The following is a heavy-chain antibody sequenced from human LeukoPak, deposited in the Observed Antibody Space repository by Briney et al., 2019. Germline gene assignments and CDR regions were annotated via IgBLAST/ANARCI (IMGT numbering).Heavy chain of an antibody. V-gene: IGHV1-18*01. CDR2: ISAYNGNT. Sequence: ASVKVSCKASGYTFTSYGISWVRQAPGQGLEWMGWISAYNGNTNYAQKLQGRVTMTTDTSTSTAYMELRSLRSDDTAVYYCARVLGIAARRSGEDYWGQGTLVTVSP. D-gene: IGHD6-6*01. CDR3: ARVLGIAARRSGEDY. CDR1: GYTFTSYG. J-gene: IGHJ4*02.